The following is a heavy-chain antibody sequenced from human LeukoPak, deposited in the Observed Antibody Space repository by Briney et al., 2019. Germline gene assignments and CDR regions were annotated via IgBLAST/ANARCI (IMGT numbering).Heavy chain of an antibody. D-gene: IGHD6-19*01. J-gene: IGHJ4*02. V-gene: IGHV3-74*01. CDR1: GFPFSSYW. Sequence: GGSLRLSCAVSGFPFSSYWMHWVRQAPGKGLVWVSITNTDATNTRYADSVKGRFTISRDNAKNTLYLQMNSLRAEDTAVYYCARDPGQGQWRRENYFDYWGQGTLVTVSS. CDR2: TNTDATNT. CDR3: ARDPGQGQWRRENYFDY.